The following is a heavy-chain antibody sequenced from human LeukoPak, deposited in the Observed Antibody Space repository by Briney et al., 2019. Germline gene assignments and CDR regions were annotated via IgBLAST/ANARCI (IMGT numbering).Heavy chain of an antibody. CDR3: ARAPIAVAGIKDY. CDR1: GDSITSHY. V-gene: IGHV4-59*11. CDR2: IYHTGIS. Sequence: PSDTLSLTCNVSGDSITSHYWNWIRQPPGKGLEWLGYIYHTGISKFHPSLKSRVSMSVDTAKNQFFLKVNSVTAADTAVYYCARAPIAVAGIKDYWGQGTLVTVSS. J-gene: IGHJ4*02. D-gene: IGHD6-19*01.